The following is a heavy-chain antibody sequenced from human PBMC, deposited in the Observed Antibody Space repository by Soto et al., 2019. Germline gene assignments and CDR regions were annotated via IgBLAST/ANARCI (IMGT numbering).Heavy chain of an antibody. CDR2: IYYSGST. CDR3: AKRGGLIRDAFDI. CDR1: GGSISSGNYY. Sequence: SETLSLNCTVSGGSISSGNYYWSWIRQPPGKGLEWIGYIYYSGSTYYNPSLKSRVTISVDTSKNQFSLKLSSVTAADTSVYYCAKRGGLIRDAFDIWGQGTMVP. J-gene: IGHJ3*02. V-gene: IGHV4-30-4*08. D-gene: IGHD2-21*01.